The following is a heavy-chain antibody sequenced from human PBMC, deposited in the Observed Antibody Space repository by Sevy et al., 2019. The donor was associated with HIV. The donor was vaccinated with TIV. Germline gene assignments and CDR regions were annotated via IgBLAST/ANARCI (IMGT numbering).Heavy chain of an antibody. J-gene: IGHJ3*02. CDR2: INHSGST. CDR3: ARHCGSTSCSHAFDI. D-gene: IGHD2-2*01. Sequence: SEILSLTCAVYGGSFSGYYWSWIRQPPGRGLEWIGEINHSGSTNYNPSLKSRVTISEDTSKNQFYLKLSSVTAADTAVYYCARHCGSTSCSHAFDIWGQGTVVTVSS. CDR1: GGSFSGYY. V-gene: IGHV4-34*01.